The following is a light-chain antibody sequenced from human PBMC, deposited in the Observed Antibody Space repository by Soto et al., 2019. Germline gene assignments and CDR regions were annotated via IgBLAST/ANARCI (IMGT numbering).Light chain of an antibody. CDR3: QQYINWSRT. J-gene: IGKJ1*01. Sequence: EIVMTQSPATLSVSPGERATLSCRASQSVTTNLAWYQQTPGQAPRLLIYGASTRATGVSARFSGSGSGTEFTLTISSLQSEDLAVYYCQQYINWSRTFGQGTKVEIK. V-gene: IGKV3-15*01. CDR1: QSVTTN. CDR2: GAS.